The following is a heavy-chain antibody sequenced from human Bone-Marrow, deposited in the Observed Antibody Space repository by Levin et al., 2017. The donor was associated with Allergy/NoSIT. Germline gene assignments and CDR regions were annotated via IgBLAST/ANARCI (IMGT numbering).Heavy chain of an antibody. CDR2: TYYRSKWYS. Sequence: PSETLSLTCAISGDSVSSKDVTWNWLRQSPSRGLEWLGRTYYRSKWYSDYADSVKSRITFNADTSKNQFSLQLNSVTPEDTAIYYCARTSRPFNPEDRMDVWGQGTAVTVSS. CDR3: ARTSRPFNPEDRMDV. J-gene: IGHJ6*02. D-gene: IGHD2-15*01. CDR1: GDSVSSKDVT. V-gene: IGHV6-1*01.